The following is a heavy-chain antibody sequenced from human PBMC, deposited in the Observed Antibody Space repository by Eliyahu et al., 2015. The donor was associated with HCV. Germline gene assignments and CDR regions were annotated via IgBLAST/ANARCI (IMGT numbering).Heavy chain of an antibody. J-gene: IGHJ4*02. CDR2: ISDDGNDK. V-gene: IGHV3-30-3*01. CDR1: GFTFNSCS. CDR3: ARDLNVPMDY. Sequence: QVQLVESGGGVVQPGRSLRLSCAASGFTFNSCSMHWVRQPPGKGLEWVAFISDDGNDKDYADSVKGRFTISRDNSRNMVYLRMNSLRPEDSAVYYCARDLNVPMDYWGQGALVSVSS.